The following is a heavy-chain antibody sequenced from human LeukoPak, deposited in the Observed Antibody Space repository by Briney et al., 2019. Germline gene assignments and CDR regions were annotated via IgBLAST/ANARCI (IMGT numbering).Heavy chain of an antibody. D-gene: IGHD3-10*01. CDR3: AKDRDYYGSGSDY. Sequence: QPGGSLRLSCAASGFTFDDYAMHWVRQAPGKGLEWVSLISGDGGSTYYADSVKGRFTISRDNSKNTLFLQMNSLRAEDTAIYYCAKDRDYYGSGSDYWGQGTLVTVSS. J-gene: IGHJ4*02. CDR2: ISGDGGST. V-gene: IGHV3-43*02. CDR1: GFTFDDYA.